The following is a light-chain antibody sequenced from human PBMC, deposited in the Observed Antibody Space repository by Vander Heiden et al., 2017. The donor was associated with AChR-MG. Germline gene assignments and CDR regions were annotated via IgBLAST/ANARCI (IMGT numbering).Light chain of an antibody. CDR2: AAS. J-gene: IGKJ4*01. CDR3: QQYNNWPLT. Sequence: EIVMTQSPATLSVSPGEKATLPCQASQSIGSYLAWYQRKPGQAPRLLIYAASSRATGSPAKFSGSGSGTEFTLTISSLQSEDFVVYYCQQYNNWPLTFGGGTKVDIK. V-gene: IGKV3-15*01. CDR1: QSIGSY.